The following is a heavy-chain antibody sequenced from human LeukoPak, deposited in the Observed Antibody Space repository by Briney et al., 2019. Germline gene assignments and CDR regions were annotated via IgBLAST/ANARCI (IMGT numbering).Heavy chain of an antibody. CDR1: GFTFSSYA. J-gene: IGHJ4*02. Sequence: GGSLRLSCAASGFTFSSYAMHWVRQAPGKGLEWVAVISYDGSNKYYADSVKGRFTISRDNSKDTLYLQMNSLRAEDTAVYYCARDSGAYYFDYWGQGTLVTVSS. D-gene: IGHD1-26*01. V-gene: IGHV3-30-3*01. CDR3: ARDSGAYYFDY. CDR2: ISYDGSNK.